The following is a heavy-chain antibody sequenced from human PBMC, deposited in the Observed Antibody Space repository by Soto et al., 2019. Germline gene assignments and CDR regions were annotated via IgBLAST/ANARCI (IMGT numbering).Heavy chain of an antibody. CDR2: ITHSGSS. Sequence: TLSLTCDVFNGSFSGYYWSWIRQPPGKGLEWIAEITHSGSSNYNPSLKSRVTMSLDRSKNHFSLKLTSVTAADTAVYYCARGLEYFQHWGQGTLVTVSS. V-gene: IGHV4-34*01. CDR1: NGSFSGYY. CDR3: ARGLEYFQH. J-gene: IGHJ1*01.